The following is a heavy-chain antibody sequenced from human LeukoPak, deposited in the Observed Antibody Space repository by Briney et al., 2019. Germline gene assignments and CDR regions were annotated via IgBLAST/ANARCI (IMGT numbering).Heavy chain of an antibody. V-gene: IGHV4-30-4*01. Sequence: SETLSLTCTVSGGSITSGDYYWSWIRQPPGKGLEWIAYMYYSASTYYNPSPKSRVTMSADTSKNQFSLKLSSVTAADTAVYYCARPYYYDSRIDPWGQGTLVTVSS. J-gene: IGHJ5*02. CDR2: MYYSAST. CDR3: ARPYYYDSRIDP. D-gene: IGHD3-22*01. CDR1: GGSITSGDYY.